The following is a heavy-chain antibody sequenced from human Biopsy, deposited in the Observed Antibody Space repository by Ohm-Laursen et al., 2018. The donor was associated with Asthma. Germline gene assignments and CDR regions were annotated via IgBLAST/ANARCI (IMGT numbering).Heavy chain of an antibody. D-gene: IGHD2-2*01. CDR3: ARHDHRWDTYADF. V-gene: IGHV4-39*01. Sequence: TLSLTCTVSGASITSSAYYWGWIRQPPGKGLEWIGSMYYGETTYYSPSLKSRVTISVATSKNHFSLFLSSVTAADTAVYYCARHDHRWDTYADFWGQGTLVTVSS. CDR2: MYYGETT. CDR1: GASITSSAYY. J-gene: IGHJ4*02.